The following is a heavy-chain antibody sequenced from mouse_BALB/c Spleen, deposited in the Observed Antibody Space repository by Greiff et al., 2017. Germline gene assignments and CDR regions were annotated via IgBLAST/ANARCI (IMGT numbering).Heavy chain of an antibody. Sequence: LQQPGSELVRPGASVKLSCKASGYTFTSYWMHWVQQRHGQGLEWIGNIYPGSGSTNYDEKFKSKGTLTVDTSSSTAYMHLSSLTSEDSAVYYCTLYRYDRGVYAMDYWGQGTSVTVSS. CDR2: IYPGSGST. V-gene: IGHV1S22*01. J-gene: IGHJ4*01. CDR1: GYTFTSYW. CDR3: TLYRYDRGVYAMDY. D-gene: IGHD2-14*01.